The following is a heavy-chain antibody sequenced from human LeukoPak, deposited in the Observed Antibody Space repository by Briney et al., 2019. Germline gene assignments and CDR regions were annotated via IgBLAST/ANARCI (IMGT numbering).Heavy chain of an antibody. J-gene: IGHJ4*02. CDR3: ARNGFGDLLSYYDY. V-gene: IGHV3-11*03. D-gene: IGHD3-10*01. Sequence: GGSLRLSCAASGFTFSDYYMSWIRQAPGRGLEWVSYISTSVTYTEYADSVKGRFTISRDNAKNTLYLQMNSLRAEDTAIFFCARNGFGDLLSYYDYWGQGTLVTVSS. CDR1: GFTFSDYY. CDR2: ISTSVTYT.